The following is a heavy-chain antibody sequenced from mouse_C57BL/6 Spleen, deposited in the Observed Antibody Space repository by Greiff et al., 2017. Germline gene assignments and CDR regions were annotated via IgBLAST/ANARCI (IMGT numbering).Heavy chain of an antibody. CDR2: IWTGGGT. CDR3: ARNEGGYGTYYAMDY. V-gene: IGHV2-9-1*01. J-gene: IGHJ4*01. CDR1: GFSLTSYA. D-gene: IGHD2-1*01. Sequence: VKLMESGPGLVAPSQSLSITCTVSGFSLTSYAISWVRQPPGKGLEWLGVIWTGGGTNYNSALKSRLSISKDNSKSQVFLKMNSLQTDDTARYYCARNEGGYGTYYAMDYWGQGTSVTVSS.